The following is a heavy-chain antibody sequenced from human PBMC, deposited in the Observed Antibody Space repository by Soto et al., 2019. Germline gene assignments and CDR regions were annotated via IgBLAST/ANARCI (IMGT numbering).Heavy chain of an antibody. V-gene: IGHV3-33*01. CDR1: GFTFSSYG. J-gene: IGHJ4*02. CDR2: IWYDGSNK. CDR3: ARDRTIKYFDY. D-gene: IGHD3-9*01. Sequence: PGESLKISCAASGFTFSSYGMHWVRQAPGKGLEWAAVIWYDGSNKYYADSVKGRFTISRDNSKNTLYLQLNGLRAEDTAVYYCARDRTIKYFDYWGQGALVTVSS.